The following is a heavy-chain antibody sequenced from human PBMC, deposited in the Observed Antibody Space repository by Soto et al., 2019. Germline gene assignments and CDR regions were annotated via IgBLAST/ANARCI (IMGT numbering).Heavy chain of an antibody. CDR2: INPKSGGT. V-gene: IGHV1-2*02. CDR3: ARQYCRHGTCYFDY. Sequence: ASVKVSCKTSGYTFTDYYIHWVRQAPGQGLEWMGWINPKSGGTDYAQNFQGRVTMTRDTSISTAYTELSRLRSDDTAVYYCARQYCRHGTCYFDYWGQGTRVTVSS. J-gene: IGHJ4*02. CDR1: GYTFTDYY. D-gene: IGHD2-15*01.